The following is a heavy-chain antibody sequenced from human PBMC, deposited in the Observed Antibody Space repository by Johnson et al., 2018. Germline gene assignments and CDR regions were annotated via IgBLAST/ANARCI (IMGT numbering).Heavy chain of an antibody. CDR3: ARDHVSRVAFDI. CDR2: ISYDGSNK. CDR1: GFTFSSYD. J-gene: IGHJ3*02. V-gene: IGHV3-30*03. Sequence: QVQLVESGGGVVQPGRSLRLSCAASGFTFSSYDMHWVRQAPGKGLEWVAVISYDGSNKYYADSVKGRFTISRDNSKNTLYLQMNSLRAEDTAVYYCARDHVSRVAFDIWGQGTMVTVSS.